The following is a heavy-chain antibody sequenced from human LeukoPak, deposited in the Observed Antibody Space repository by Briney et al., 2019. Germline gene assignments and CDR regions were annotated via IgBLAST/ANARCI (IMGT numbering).Heavy chain of an antibody. D-gene: IGHD6-13*01. J-gene: IGHJ5*02. CDR2: ISAYNGNT. Sequence: ASVKVSCKASGYTFTSYGISWVRQAPGQGLEWMGWISAYNGNTNYAQKLQGRVTMTTDTSTSTAYMELRSLRSDDTAVYYCARWIAAAGIGSWFDPWGQGTLVTVSS. CDR1: GYTFTSYG. V-gene: IGHV1-18*01. CDR3: ARWIAAAGIGSWFDP.